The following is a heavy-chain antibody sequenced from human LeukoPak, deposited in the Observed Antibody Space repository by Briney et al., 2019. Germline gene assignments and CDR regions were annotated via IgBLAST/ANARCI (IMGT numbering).Heavy chain of an antibody. CDR1: GGSFSGYY. V-gene: IGHV4-34*01. CDR3: ARKLVILTPTYFDY. CDR2: INHSGST. J-gene: IGHJ4*02. Sequence: SSETLSLTCAVYGGSFSGYYWSWIRQSPGKALQWIGEINHSGSTNYNPSLKGRVTISVDTSKNQFSLRLNSVAAADTAVYYCARKLVILTPTYFDYWGQGTLVTVSS. D-gene: IGHD3-16*02.